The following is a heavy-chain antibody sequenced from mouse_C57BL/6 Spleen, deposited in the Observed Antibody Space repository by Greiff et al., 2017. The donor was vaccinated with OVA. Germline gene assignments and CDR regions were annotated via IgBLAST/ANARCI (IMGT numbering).Heavy chain of an antibody. D-gene: IGHD2-5*01. CDR2: IDPSDSYT. V-gene: IGHV1-59*01. CDR3: ARKGSYSNYAMDY. Sequence: QVQLQQPGAELVRPGTSVKLSCKASGYTFTSYWMHWVKQRPGQGLEWIGVIDPSDSYTNYNQKFKGKATLTVDTSSSTAYMQLSSLTSEDSAVYYCARKGSYSNYAMDYWGQGTSVTVSS. CDR1: GYTFTSYW. J-gene: IGHJ4*01.